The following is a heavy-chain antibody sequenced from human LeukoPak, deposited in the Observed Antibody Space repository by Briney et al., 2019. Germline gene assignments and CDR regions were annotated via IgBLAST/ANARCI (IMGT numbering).Heavy chain of an antibody. CDR3: TKGRGI. Sequence: PSETLSLTCTVSGDSISSSSYSWGWIRQPPGKGLEWIGSIYYSGSTYYNPSLKSRVTISVDTSKNQFSLKLTSVTAADTAVYYCTKGRGIWGQGTLVTVSS. CDR1: GDSISSSSYS. J-gene: IGHJ4*02. CDR2: IYYSGST. V-gene: IGHV4-39*03. D-gene: IGHD3-10*01.